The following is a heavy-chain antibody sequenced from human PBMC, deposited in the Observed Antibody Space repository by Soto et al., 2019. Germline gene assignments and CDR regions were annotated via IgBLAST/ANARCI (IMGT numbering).Heavy chain of an antibody. CDR2: INHSGST. CDR3: ARGRNYDFWSGFNFDY. D-gene: IGHD3-3*01. V-gene: IGHV4-34*01. CDR1: GGSFSGYY. Sequence: SETLSLTCAVYGGSFSGYYWSWIRQPPGKGLEWIGEINHSGSTNYNPSLKSRVTISVDTSKNQFSLKLSSVTAADTAVYYCARGRNYDFWSGFNFDYWGQGTLVTVSS. J-gene: IGHJ4*02.